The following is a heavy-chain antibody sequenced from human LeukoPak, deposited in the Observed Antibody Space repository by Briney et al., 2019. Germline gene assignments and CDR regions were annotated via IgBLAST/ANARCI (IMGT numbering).Heavy chain of an antibody. CDR3: ARRIAAAGSRPFDY. CDR2: ISSSSSYI. V-gene: IGHV3-21*01. D-gene: IGHD6-13*01. J-gene: IGHJ4*02. CDR1: GFTFSSYS. Sequence: PGGSLRLSCAASGFTFSSYSMNWVRQAPGKGLEWVSSISSSSSYIYYADSVKGRFTISRDNAKNSLYLQMNSLRAEDTAVYYCARRIAAAGSRPFDYWGQGTLVTVSS.